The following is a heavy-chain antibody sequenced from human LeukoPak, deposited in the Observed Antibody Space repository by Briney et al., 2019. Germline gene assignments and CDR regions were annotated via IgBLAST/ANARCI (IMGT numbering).Heavy chain of an antibody. CDR1: GFTFSSYT. Sequence: PGGSLRLSCAASGFTFSSYTITWVRQAPGKGLEWVSSISSSSTYIYHADSVKGRFTIPRDNAKNSLYLQMNSLRAEDTAVYYCARVGGTSSAGYYYSYMDVWGKGTTVTVSS. J-gene: IGHJ6*03. CDR2: ISSSSTYI. CDR3: ARVGGTSSAGYYYSYMDV. D-gene: IGHD6-6*01. V-gene: IGHV3-21*01.